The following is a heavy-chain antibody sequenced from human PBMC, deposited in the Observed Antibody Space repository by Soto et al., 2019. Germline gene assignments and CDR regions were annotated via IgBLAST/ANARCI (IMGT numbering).Heavy chain of an antibody. CDR2: ISAYNGNT. Sequence: ASVKVSCKASGYTFTSYDISWVRQAPGQGLEWMGWISAYNGNTNYAQKLQGRVTMTTDTSTSTAYMELRSLRSDDTAVYYCARSPHELLWFGELLNYYYYYMYVWGKGTTVTVSS. CDR1: GYTFTSYD. V-gene: IGHV1-18*01. J-gene: IGHJ6*03. CDR3: ARSPHELLWFGELLNYYYYYMYV. D-gene: IGHD3-10*01.